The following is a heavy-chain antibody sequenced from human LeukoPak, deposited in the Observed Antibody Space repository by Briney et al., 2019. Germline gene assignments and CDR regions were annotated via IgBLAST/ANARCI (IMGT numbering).Heavy chain of an antibody. Sequence: KNGESLKISCKGSGFTFTTYWIGWVRQMPGKGLEWMGIIYGGDSDTRYRPSFQGQVTISADKSISTAYLQWSSLKASDTAIYYCARRYYDILTGYYDDAFDIWGQGTMVTVSS. CDR3: ARRYYDILTGYYDDAFDI. V-gene: IGHV5-51*01. CDR2: IYGGDSDT. D-gene: IGHD3-9*01. J-gene: IGHJ3*02. CDR1: GFTFTTYW.